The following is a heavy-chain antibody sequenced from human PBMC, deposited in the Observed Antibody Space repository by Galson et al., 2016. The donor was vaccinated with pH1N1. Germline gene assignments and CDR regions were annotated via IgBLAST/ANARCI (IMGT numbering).Heavy chain of an antibody. D-gene: IGHD3-10*01. Sequence: SLRLSCAASGFTFNEYGMNWVRRAPGKGLEWVSGVIWNGGSPGYADSVKGRFTISRDNAKKSLYLQSNSLRAEATAVYYCVRKNYGDAFDIWGRGTMVTVSS. CDR1: GFTFNEYG. J-gene: IGHJ3*02. V-gene: IGHV3-20*04. CDR3: VRKNYGDAFDI. CDR2: VIWNGGSP.